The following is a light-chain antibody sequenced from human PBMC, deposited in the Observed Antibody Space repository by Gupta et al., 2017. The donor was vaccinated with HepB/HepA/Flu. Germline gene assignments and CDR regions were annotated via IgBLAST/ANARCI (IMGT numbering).Light chain of an antibody. Sequence: SSLTHPRSVSGSPGQSVTLSCSGTNSDIGGYNYVSWYQHHPGKAPRLMIYDVNKRPPGVPDRFSGSKSGDTASLTISGLQAEDESDYHCCSYAGGHTWVFGGGTKVTVL. CDR2: DVN. J-gene: IGLJ2*01. V-gene: IGLV2-11*01. CDR3: CSYAGGHTWV. CDR1: NSDIGGYNY.